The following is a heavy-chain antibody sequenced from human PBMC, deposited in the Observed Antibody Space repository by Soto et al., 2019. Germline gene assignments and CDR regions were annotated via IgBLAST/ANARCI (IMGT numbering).Heavy chain of an antibody. D-gene: IGHD3-16*01. CDR3: ARADPDASVGF. CDR2: ISYSGSS. V-gene: IGHV4-59*11. Sequence: SEALSLTCAVSGCSIRSHYWTWLRQPPGKGLEWIGYISYSGSSYYNPSLKSRVTISADTSRNQFSLRLTSVIAADTAVYFCARADPDASVGFWGQGTLVTVPS. J-gene: IGHJ4*02. CDR1: GCSIRSHY.